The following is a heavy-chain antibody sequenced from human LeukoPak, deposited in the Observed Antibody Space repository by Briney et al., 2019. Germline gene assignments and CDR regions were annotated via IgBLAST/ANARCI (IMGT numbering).Heavy chain of an antibody. CDR2: IKQDGSEK. J-gene: IGHJ4*02. Sequence: GGSLRLSCAASGFTFTNYVMSWVRQAPGKGLEWVANIKQDGSEKYYVDSVKGRFTISRDNAKNSLYLQMNSLRAEDTAVYYCATGGNPYSSSWYSFDYWGQGTLVTVSS. CDR1: GFTFTNYV. CDR3: ATGGNPYSSSWYSFDY. V-gene: IGHV3-7*01. D-gene: IGHD6-13*01.